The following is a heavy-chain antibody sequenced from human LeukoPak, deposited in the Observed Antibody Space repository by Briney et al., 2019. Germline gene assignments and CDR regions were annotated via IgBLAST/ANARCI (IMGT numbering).Heavy chain of an antibody. V-gene: IGHV4-34*01. D-gene: IGHD2-2*01. CDR1: GGSFSGYY. CDR3: AGDIVVVPAASGSYGMDV. Sequence: KPSETLSLTCAVYGGSFSGYYWSWIRQPPGKGLEWIGEINHSGSTNYNPSLKSRVTISVDTSKNQFSLKLGSVTAADTAVYYCAGDIVVVPAASGSYGMDVWGQGTTVTVSS. CDR2: INHSGST. J-gene: IGHJ6*02.